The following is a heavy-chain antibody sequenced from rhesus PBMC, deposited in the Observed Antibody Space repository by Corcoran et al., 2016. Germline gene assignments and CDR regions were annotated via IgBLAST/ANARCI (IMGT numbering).Heavy chain of an antibody. J-gene: IGHJ4*01. Sequence: QVQLQESGPAVVKPSETMSLTCAVSGGSISSSNWWSWIRHSPGKGLEWIGGIYGSGGITEYNPSLKSRVTISIDTSKNQCSLKLSSVTAADTAVYYCARRALVYYFDYWGQGVLVTVSS. V-gene: IGHV4-93*02. CDR1: GGSISSSNW. CDR2: IYGSGGIT. CDR3: ARRALVYYFDY. D-gene: IGHD2-39*01.